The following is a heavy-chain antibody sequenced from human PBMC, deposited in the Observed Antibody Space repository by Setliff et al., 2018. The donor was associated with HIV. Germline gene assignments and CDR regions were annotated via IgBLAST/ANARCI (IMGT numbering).Heavy chain of an antibody. CDR2: VYHSGST. J-gene: IGHJ4*02. D-gene: IGHD2-2*01. Sequence: SETLSLTCAVYGGSFSGYYWSWIRQPPGKGLEWIGEVYHSGSTNYNPSLKSRVTISVDTSKNQFSLNLSSVSASDTAVYYCARAMGGSRTDFDYWGQGTLVTVSS. CDR3: ARAMGGSRTDFDY. CDR1: GGSFSGYY. V-gene: IGHV4-34*01.